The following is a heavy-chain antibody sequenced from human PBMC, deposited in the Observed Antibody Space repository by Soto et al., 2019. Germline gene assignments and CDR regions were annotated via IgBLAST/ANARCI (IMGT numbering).Heavy chain of an antibody. CDR3: PTSAGGGGGNENYCYYYGMDV. J-gene: IGHJ6*02. Sequence: GESLKISCKGSGYSFSSYWIGWVRQMPGKGLEWMGIIYPGDSDTRYSPSFQGQVTISADKSISTAYLQWSSLKASYTAMYYCPTSAGGGGGNENYCYYYGMDVWGRGTTVTASS. D-gene: IGHD3-16*01. CDR1: GYSFSSYW. CDR2: IYPGDSDT. V-gene: IGHV5-51*01.